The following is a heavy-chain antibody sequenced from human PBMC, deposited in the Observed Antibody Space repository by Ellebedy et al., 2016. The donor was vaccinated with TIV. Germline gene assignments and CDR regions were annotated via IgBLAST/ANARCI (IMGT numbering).Heavy chain of an antibody. V-gene: IGHV3-23*01. J-gene: IGHJ4*02. CDR1: GFTFSSYA. Sequence: GESLKISCAASGFTFSSYAMTWVRQAPGKGLEWVSAISGNGRNTHYADSLKDRFTVSRDNSKNTLYLQMNSLRAEDTAVYYCAKRGFFDYWGQGVLVTVSS. CDR3: AKRGFFDY. CDR2: ISGNGRNT.